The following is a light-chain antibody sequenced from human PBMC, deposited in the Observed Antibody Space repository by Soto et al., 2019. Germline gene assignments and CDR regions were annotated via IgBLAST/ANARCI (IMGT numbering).Light chain of an antibody. CDR2: EVS. J-gene: IGLJ1*01. V-gene: IGLV2-18*02. Sequence: QSALTQPPSVSGSPGQSVTIPCTGTSSDVGSYNRVSWYQQSPGTAPKLMIYEVSSRPSGVPDRFSGSKSGNTASLTISGLRAEDEADYFCSSYTSSTTPYVFGTGTKVTVL. CDR3: SSYTSSTTPYV. CDR1: SSDVGSYNR.